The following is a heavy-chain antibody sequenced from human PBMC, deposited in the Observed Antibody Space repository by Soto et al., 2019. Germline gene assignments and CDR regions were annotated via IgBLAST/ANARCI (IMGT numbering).Heavy chain of an antibody. J-gene: IGHJ6*02. D-gene: IGHD3-3*01. V-gene: IGHV4-59*01. CDR1: GGSISGYH. CDR2: FHNSGNP. Sequence: SETLSLTCSISGGSISGYHWNWIRQTPGKGVEWIGYFHNSGNPKYSSSLKSRVTISLDMSERQSSLKLTSVTAADTAVYYCARTGLQIIQATSYYYGLDVWGQGTTVTVSS. CDR3: ARTGLQIIQATSYYYGLDV.